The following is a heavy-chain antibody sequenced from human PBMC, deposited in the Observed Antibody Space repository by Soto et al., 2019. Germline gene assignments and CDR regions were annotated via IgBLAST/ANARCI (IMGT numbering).Heavy chain of an antibody. CDR1: GFTFSSYA. V-gene: IGHV3-30-3*01. Sequence: GGSLRLSCAASGFTFSSYAMHWVRQAPGKGLEWVAVISYDGSNKYYADSVKGRFTISRDNSKNTLYLQMNSLRAEDTAVYSCARGGGYSFGLAPYYFDFWGQGTLVTVSS. J-gene: IGHJ4*02. CDR3: ARGGGYSFGLAPYYFDF. CDR2: ISYDGSNK. D-gene: IGHD5-18*01.